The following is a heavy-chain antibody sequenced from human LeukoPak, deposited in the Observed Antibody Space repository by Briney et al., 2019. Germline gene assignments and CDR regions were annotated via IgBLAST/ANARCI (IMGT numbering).Heavy chain of an antibody. V-gene: IGHV1-2*02. D-gene: IGHD1-1*01. CDR1: GYTFSDYC. J-gene: IGHJ4*02. Sequence: ASVKVSCKASGYTFSDYCMHWVRQAPGQGLECMGWISPDRDGTNYAQKFQGRVTMTRDTSINTVYMELSGLISDDTAVYYCARDSARDKWNAFDYWSQGTLVTVSS. CDR3: ARDSARDKWNAFDY. CDR2: ISPDRDGT.